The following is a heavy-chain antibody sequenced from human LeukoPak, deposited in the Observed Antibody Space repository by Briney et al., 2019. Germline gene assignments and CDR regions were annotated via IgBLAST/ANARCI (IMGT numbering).Heavy chain of an antibody. V-gene: IGHV1-8*01. D-gene: IGHD2-15*01. J-gene: IGHJ5*02. CDR1: GYTFTSYD. Sequence: GASVKVSCKASGYTFTSYDINWVRQATGQGLEWMGWMNPNSGNTGYAQKFQGRVTMTRNTSISTAYMELSSLRSEDTAVYYCARGRLRGDIVVVVAAYNWFDPWGQGTLVTVSS. CDR3: ARGRLRGDIVVVVAAYNWFDP. CDR2: MNPNSGNT.